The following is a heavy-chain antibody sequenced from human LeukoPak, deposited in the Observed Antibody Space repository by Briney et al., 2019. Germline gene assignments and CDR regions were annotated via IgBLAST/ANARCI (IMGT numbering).Heavy chain of an antibody. CDR2: TRYDGSNK. Sequence: QSGGSLRLSCAASGFTFSSYGMHWVRQAPGKGLEWVAFTRYDGSNKYYADSVKGRFTISRDNSKNTLYLQMNSLRAEDTAVYYCAKYTADKYSGSLGAFDIWGQGTMVTVSS. CDR3: AKYTADKYSGSLGAFDI. V-gene: IGHV3-30*02. CDR1: GFTFSSYG. J-gene: IGHJ3*02. D-gene: IGHD1-26*01.